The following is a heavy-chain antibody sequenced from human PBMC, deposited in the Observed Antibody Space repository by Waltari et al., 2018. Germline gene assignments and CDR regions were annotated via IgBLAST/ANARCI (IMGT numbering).Heavy chain of an antibody. Sequence: QVQLVQSGAEVKKPGSSVKVSCKASGGTFSRYAISWVRLAPGQGLEWMGGIIPIFGTANYAQKFQGRVTITADKSTSTAYMELSSLRSEDTAVYYCARSITMVRGVISFDAFDIWGQGTMVTVSS. CDR3: ARSITMVRGVISFDAFDI. V-gene: IGHV1-69*14. CDR2: IIPIFGTA. CDR1: GGTFSRYA. J-gene: IGHJ3*02. D-gene: IGHD3-10*01.